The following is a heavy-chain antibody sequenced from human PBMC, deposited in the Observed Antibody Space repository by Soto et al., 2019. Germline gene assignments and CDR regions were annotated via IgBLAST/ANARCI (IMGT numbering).Heavy chain of an antibody. J-gene: IGHJ2*01. CDR1: GFTVSSNY. CDR3: ARVPGPHPTWYFDL. Sequence: EVQLVESGGGLVQPGGSLRLSCAASGFTVSSNYMSWVRQAPGKGLEWVSVIYSGGSTYYADSVKGRFTISRDNSKNTLYLQMNSLRAEDTAVYYCARVPGPHPTWYFDLWGRGTLVTVST. V-gene: IGHV3-66*01. CDR2: IYSGGST. D-gene: IGHD1-1*01.